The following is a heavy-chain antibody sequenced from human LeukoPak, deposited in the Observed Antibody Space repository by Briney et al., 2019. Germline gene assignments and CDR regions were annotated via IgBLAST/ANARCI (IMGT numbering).Heavy chain of an antibody. J-gene: IGHJ4*02. CDR1: GGSISSGGYY. CDR3: ARGIPDSGYVSH. V-gene: IGHV4-31*03. CDR2: IYYSGST. D-gene: IGHD5-12*01. Sequence: SQTLSLTCTVSGGSISSGGYYWSWIRQHPGKGLEWIGYIYYSGSTYYNPSLKSRVTISVDTSKNQFSPKLSSVTAADTAVYYCARGIPDSGYVSHWGQGTLVTVSS.